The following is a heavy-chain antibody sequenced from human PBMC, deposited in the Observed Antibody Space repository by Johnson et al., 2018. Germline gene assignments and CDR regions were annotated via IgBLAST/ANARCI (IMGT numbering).Heavy chain of an antibody. V-gene: IGHV3-21*01. CDR2: ISSSSSYI. D-gene: IGHD3-22*01. Sequence: VQLVESGGGLVTPGGSLRLSCAASGFTFSSYSMNWVRQAPGKGLEWVSSISSSSSYIYYADSVTGRFTISRDNAKNSLYLKMNSLRAEDTAVQYWAPMMVYDDYMDVWGKGTPVTVAS. CDR3: APMMVYDDYMDV. J-gene: IGHJ6*03. CDR1: GFTFSSYS.